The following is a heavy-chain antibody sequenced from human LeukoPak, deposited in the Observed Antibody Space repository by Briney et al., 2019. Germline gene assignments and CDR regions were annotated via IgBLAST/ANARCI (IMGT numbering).Heavy chain of an antibody. CDR1: GLILSSYV. V-gene: IGHV3-23*01. CDR3: ATILGYCSSTSCYGGAFDY. CDR2: ITVSGGRT. Sequence: PGGSLRLSCAASGLILSSYVMSWVRQAPGKGLEWVSTITVSGGRTYYADSVKGRFTTSRDNSKNTLYLQMNSLRAEDTAVYYCATILGYCSSTSCYGGAFDYWGQGTLVTVSS. D-gene: IGHD2-2*01. J-gene: IGHJ4*02.